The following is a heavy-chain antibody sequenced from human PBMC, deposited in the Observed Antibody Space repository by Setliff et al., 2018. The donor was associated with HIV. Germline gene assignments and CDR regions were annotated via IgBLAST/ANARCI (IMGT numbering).Heavy chain of an antibody. V-gene: IGHV4-4*07. CDR2: IYASGRT. CDR3: VRQGLTMNRGVPAPILYYFDY. D-gene: IGHD3-10*01. Sequence: KPSETLSLTCTVSGGSISSYYWSWIRQPAGKGLEWIGRIYASGRTNYIPSLKSRVTLSADTSKNQFSLNLNSVTATDTAVYYCVRQGLTMNRGVPAPILYYFDYWGQGILVTVSS. J-gene: IGHJ4*02. CDR1: GGSISSYY.